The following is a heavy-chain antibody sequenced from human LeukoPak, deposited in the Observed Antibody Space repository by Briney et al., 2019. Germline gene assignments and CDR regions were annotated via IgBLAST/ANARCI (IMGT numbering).Heavy chain of an antibody. CDR2: INTDGSST. Sequence: PGGSLRLSCAASGFTFSSYWMHWVRQAPGKGLVWVSRINTDGSSTSYADSVKGRFTISRDNAKNTLYLQMNSLRAEDTALYYCAKDMSAAAVTDLDYWGQGTLVTVSS. CDR3: AKDMSAAAVTDLDY. D-gene: IGHD6-13*01. J-gene: IGHJ4*02. V-gene: IGHV3-74*01. CDR1: GFTFSSYW.